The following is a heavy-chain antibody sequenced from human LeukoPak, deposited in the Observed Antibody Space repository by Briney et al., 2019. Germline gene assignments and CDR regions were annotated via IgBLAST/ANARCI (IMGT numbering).Heavy chain of an antibody. V-gene: IGHV4-59*01. CDR1: GGSISSYY. Sequence: PSETLSLTCTVSGGSISSYYWSWIRQPPGKGLEWIGYIYYSGSTNYNPSLKSRVTISVDTSKNQFSLKLSSVTAADTAVYYCARGLYYDFWSGYYREFDYWGQGTLVTVSS. CDR3: ARGLYYDFWSGYYREFDY. CDR2: IYYSGST. D-gene: IGHD3-3*01. J-gene: IGHJ4*02.